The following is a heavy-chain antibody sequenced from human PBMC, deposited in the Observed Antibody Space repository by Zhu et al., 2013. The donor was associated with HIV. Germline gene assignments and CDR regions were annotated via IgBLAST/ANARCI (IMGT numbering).Heavy chain of an antibody. Sequence: QVQLVQSGAEVKKPGASVKVSCKASGYTFTSYGISWVRQAPGQGLEWMGWISAYNGNTNYAQKLQGRVTMTTDTSTSTAYMELRSLRSDDTAVYYCARDHMGTTVTTWGRYYYGMDVWGQGTTVTVSS. CDR2: ISAYNGNT. CDR1: GYTFTSYG. V-gene: IGHV1-18*01. D-gene: IGHD4-4*01. J-gene: IGHJ6*02. CDR3: ARDHMGTTVTTWGRYYYGMDV.